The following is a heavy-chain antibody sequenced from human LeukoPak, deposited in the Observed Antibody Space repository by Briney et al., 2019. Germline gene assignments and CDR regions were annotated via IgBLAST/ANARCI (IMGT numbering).Heavy chain of an antibody. D-gene: IGHD3-9*01. Sequence: GGSLRLSCAVSGFNFVSYWMSWVRQAPGKGLEWVSSISSSSSYIYYADSVKGRFTISRDNAKNSLYLQMNSLRAEDTAVYYCARVFDYGDYWGQGTLVTVSS. J-gene: IGHJ4*02. CDR1: GFNFVSYW. V-gene: IGHV3-21*01. CDR2: ISSSSSYI. CDR3: ARVFDYGDY.